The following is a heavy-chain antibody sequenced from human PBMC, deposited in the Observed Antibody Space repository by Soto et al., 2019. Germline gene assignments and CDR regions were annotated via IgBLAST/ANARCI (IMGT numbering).Heavy chain of an antibody. D-gene: IGHD3-3*01. CDR1: GYTFTSYG. Sequence: ASVKVSCKASGYTFTSYGISWVRQAPGQGLEWMGWISAYNGNTNYAPKLQGRVTMTTDTSTSTGYMELRSLRSDDTAVYYCARDQRDFWSGYHFDYWGQGTLVTVSS. V-gene: IGHV1-18*01. CDR3: ARDQRDFWSGYHFDY. CDR2: ISAYNGNT. J-gene: IGHJ4*02.